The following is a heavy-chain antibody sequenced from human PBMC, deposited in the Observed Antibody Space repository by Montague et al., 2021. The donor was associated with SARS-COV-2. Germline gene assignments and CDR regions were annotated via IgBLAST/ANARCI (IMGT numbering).Heavy chain of an antibody. CDR1: GGSISSYY. D-gene: IGHD2-15*01. Sequence: SETLSLTCTVSGGSISSYYWSWIRQPPGKGLEWIGYNYYSGSTNYNPSLKSRVTISVDTSKNQFSLKLSSVTAADTAVYYCARLTAGYCSGGSCYWGTGFDYWGQGTLVTVSS. CDR2: NYYSGST. V-gene: IGHV4-59*01. CDR3: ARLTAGYCSGGSCYWGTGFDY. J-gene: IGHJ4*02.